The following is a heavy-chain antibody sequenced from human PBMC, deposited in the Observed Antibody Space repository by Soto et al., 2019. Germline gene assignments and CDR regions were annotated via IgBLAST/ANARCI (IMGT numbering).Heavy chain of an antibody. CDR2: ISAYNGNT. CDR1: GYTFTSYA. J-gene: IGHJ4*02. D-gene: IGHD6-6*01. CDR3: ARLEAALTSPDY. Sequence: ASVKVSCKASGYTFTSYAMHWVRQAPGQRLEWMGWISAYNGNTNYAQKLQGRVTMTTDTSTSTAYMELRSLRSDDTAVYYCARLEAALTSPDYWGQGTLVTVSS. V-gene: IGHV1-18*01.